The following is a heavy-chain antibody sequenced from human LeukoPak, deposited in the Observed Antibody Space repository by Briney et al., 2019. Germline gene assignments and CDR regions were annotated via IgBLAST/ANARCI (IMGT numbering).Heavy chain of an antibody. CDR1: GYTFTSYD. V-gene: IGHV1-8*01. CDR2: MNPNSGNT. J-gene: IGHJ3*02. CDR3: ARRTRELGYCSGGSCYHDSFDM. D-gene: IGHD2-15*01. Sequence: GASVKVSCKATGYTFTSYDINWVRQATGQGLEWMGWMNPNSGNTGYAQKFQGRVTMLRNTSISTAYMELSSLRSEDTAVYYCARRTRELGYCSGGSCYHDSFDMWGPGTMVTVSS.